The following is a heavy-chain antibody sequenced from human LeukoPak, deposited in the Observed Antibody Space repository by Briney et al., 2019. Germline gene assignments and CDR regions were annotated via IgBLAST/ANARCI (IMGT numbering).Heavy chain of an antibody. CDR2: ISYSGST. V-gene: IGHV4-59*12. J-gene: IGHJ4*02. D-gene: IGHD2-2*01. CDR3: ARVLRVVPAAHFLDY. Sequence: SETLSLTCTVSGGSISSYYWSWIRQPPGKGLEWIGYISYSGSTNYNPSLKSRVTISVDTSKNQFSLKLSSVTAADTAVYYCARVLRVVPAAHFLDYWGQGTLVTVSS. CDR1: GGSISSYY.